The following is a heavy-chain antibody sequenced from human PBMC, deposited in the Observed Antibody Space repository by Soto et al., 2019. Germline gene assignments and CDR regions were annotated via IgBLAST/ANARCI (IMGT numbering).Heavy chain of an antibody. D-gene: IGHD6-6*01. Sequence: ASVKVSCKASGYTFTGYYMHWVRQAPGQGLEWMGWINPNSGGTNYAQKVQGWVTMTRDTSISTAYMELSRLRSDDTAVYYCAASNIAARHAWFDPWGQGTLVTVSS. V-gene: IGHV1-2*04. CDR3: AASNIAARHAWFDP. CDR2: INPNSGGT. J-gene: IGHJ5*02. CDR1: GYTFTGYY.